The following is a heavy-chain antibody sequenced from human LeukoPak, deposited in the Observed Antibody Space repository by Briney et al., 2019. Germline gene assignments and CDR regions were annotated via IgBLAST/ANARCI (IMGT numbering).Heavy chain of an antibody. V-gene: IGHV4-59*01. CDR3: VRNTLGHYDAFDI. Sequence: SETLSLTCTVSSGSISGYYWSWIRQPPGKGLEWIGYIYYSGSINYNSSLKSRVTISVDTSRNQFSLKLSSMTAADTAVYYCVRNTLGHYDAFDIWGQGTMVTVSS. CDR1: SGSISGYY. D-gene: IGHD1/OR15-1a*01. CDR2: IYYSGSI. J-gene: IGHJ3*02.